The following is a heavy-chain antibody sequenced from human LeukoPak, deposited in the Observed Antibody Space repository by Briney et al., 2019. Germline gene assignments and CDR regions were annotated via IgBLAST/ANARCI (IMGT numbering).Heavy chain of an antibody. D-gene: IGHD2-2*01. J-gene: IGHJ4*02. V-gene: IGHV3-74*01. CDR1: GFTFSTYW. CDR3: ATDVPAASIFGY. CDR2: ISSDGSNT. Sequence: GASLRLSCAASGFTFSTYWMHWVRQAPGTGLVWVSLISSDGSNTNYADSVKGRFTISRDNAKNTLYLQMNSLRAEDTAVYYCATDVPAASIFGYWGQGTLVT.